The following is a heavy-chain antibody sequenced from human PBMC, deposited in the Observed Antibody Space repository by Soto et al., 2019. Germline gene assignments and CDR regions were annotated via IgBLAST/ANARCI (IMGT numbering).Heavy chain of an antibody. Sequence: GGSLRLPCAASGFTFSSYGMHWVRQAPGKGLEWVAVISYDGSNKYYADSVKGRFTISRDNSKNTLYLQMNSLRAEDTAVYYCAKNYGGPTPYYYYGMDVWGQGTTVTVSS. D-gene: IGHD3-10*01. V-gene: IGHV3-30*18. CDR1: GFTFSSYG. J-gene: IGHJ6*02. CDR3: AKNYGGPTPYYYYGMDV. CDR2: ISYDGSNK.